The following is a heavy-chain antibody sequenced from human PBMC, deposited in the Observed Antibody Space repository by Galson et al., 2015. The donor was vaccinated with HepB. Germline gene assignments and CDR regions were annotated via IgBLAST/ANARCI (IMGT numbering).Heavy chain of an antibody. CDR2: ISAYNGNT. Sequence: SVKVSCKASGYTFTSYGISWVRQAPGQGLEWMGWISAYNGNTNYAQKLQGRVTMTTDTSTSTAYMELRSLRSDDTAVYYCARGLKVGYYDSSGYFLYWGQGTLVTVSS. J-gene: IGHJ4*02. D-gene: IGHD3-22*01. CDR3: ARGLKVGYYDSSGYFLY. CDR1: GYTFTSYG. V-gene: IGHV1-18*01.